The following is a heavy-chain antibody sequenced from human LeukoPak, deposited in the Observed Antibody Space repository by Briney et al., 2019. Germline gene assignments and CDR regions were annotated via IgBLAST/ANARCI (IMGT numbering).Heavy chain of an antibody. V-gene: IGHV4-59*01. D-gene: IGHD3-3*01. CDR3: ARDGTSGTIPQEYCDFWSGYYPSDY. CDR2: IYYSGST. Sequence: KPSETLSLTCTVSGGSISSYYWSWIRQPPGKGLEWIGYIYYSGSTNYNPSLKSRVTISVDTSKNQFSLKLSSVTAEDTAVYYCARDGTSGTIPQEYCDFWSGYYPSDYWGQGTLVTVSS. CDR1: GGSISSYY. J-gene: IGHJ4*02.